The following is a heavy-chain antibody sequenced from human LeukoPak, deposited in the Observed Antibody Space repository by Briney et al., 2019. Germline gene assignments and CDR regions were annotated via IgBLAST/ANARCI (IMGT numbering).Heavy chain of an antibody. CDR2: PSGGST. D-gene: IGHD3-22*01. J-gene: IGHJ5*02. CDR3: ARVGGYDSSGYYSWFDP. Sequence: PSGGSTSYAQKFQGRVTMTRDTSTSTVYMELSSLRSEDTAVYYCARVGGYDSSGYYSWFDPWGQGTLVTVSS. V-gene: IGHV1-46*01.